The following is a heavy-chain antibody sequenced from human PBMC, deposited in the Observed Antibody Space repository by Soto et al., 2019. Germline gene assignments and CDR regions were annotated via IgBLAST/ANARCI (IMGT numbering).Heavy chain of an antibody. CDR2: IYWDDDK. CDR3: AHRILRTVFGLVTTTAIYFDF. D-gene: IGHD3-3*01. J-gene: IGHJ4*02. Sequence: QITLNESGPPVVKPAETLTLTCTFSGFSLTTSGVGVGWIRQSPEKAPEWLALIYWDDDKRYSASLKSRLTITKDTSKTQVVLTMASVDPADTATYYCAHRILRTVFGLVTTTAIYFDFWGQGTPVVVSS. V-gene: IGHV2-5*02. CDR1: GFSLTTSGVG.